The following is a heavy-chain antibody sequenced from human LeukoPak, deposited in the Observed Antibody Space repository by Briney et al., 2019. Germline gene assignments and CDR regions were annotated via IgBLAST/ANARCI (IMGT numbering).Heavy chain of an antibody. CDR1: GFTFSSYE. J-gene: IGHJ6*02. CDR2: ISSSGSTI. V-gene: IGHV3-48*03. D-gene: IGHD1-26*01. CDR3: ARFSGSRRYYYYYGMDV. Sequence: PGGSLRLSCAASGFTFSSYEMSWLRQAPGKGLEWVSYISSSGSTIYYADSVKGRFTISRDNAKNSLYLQMNSLRAVYTADYSCARFSGSRRYYYYYGMDVWGQGTTVTVSS.